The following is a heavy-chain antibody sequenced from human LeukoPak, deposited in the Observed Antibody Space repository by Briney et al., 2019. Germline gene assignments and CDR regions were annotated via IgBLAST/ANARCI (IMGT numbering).Heavy chain of an antibody. CDR1: GYSFTDYW. CDR3: ARHSPGWMVRPYCFDS. J-gene: IGHJ4*02. D-gene: IGHD3-10*01. CDR2: VYAGDSDS. V-gene: IGHV5-51*01. Sequence: GESLKISCKGSGYSFTDYWIARVRQMPGKGLEWMGLVYAGDSDSRYSPSFRGQVTISADKANSTAYLQWNSLKASDTAIYYCARHSPGWMVRPYCFDSWGQGTLVTVSS.